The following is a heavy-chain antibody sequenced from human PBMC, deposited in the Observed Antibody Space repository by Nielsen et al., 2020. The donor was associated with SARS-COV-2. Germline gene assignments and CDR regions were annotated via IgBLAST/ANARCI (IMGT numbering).Heavy chain of an antibody. Sequence: ASVKVSCKASGYTFTGYYMHWVRQAPGQGLEWMGRINPNSGGTNYAQKFQGRVTMTRDTSISTAYMELSRLRSEDTAVYYCARVDGHCSGGSCYSGVYWGQGTLVTVSS. CDR1: GYTFTGYY. J-gene: IGHJ4*02. CDR2: INPNSGGT. D-gene: IGHD2-15*01. V-gene: IGHV1-2*06. CDR3: ARVDGHCSGGSCYSGVY.